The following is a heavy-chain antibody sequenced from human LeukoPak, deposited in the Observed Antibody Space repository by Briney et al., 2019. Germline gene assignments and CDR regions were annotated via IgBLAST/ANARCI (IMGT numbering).Heavy chain of an antibody. J-gene: IGHJ6*03. D-gene: IGHD3-10*01. Sequence: ASVKVSCKASGYDLFTHGINWVRQAPGQRLEWMGWISADNDNTKYAQRYQGRVSMTIDTSTNTAYMELRSLRSDDTAVYFCARGRIARTRYYYYYYMDVWGRGTTVTVSS. CDR2: ISADNDNT. CDR3: ARGRIARTRYYYYYYMDV. CDR1: GYDLFTHG. V-gene: IGHV1-18*01.